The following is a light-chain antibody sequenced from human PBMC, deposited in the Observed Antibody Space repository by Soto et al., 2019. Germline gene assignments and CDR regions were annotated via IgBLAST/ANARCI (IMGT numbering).Light chain of an antibody. CDR2: DAS. Sequence: IVLTQSPATLSLSPGERATLSCRASQSVSSYLAWYQQKPGQAPRLLIYDASNRATGIPARFSGSGSGTDCTLTISSLEPEDFAVYYCQQRSNWPPRFTFGPGTKVDIK. J-gene: IGKJ3*01. V-gene: IGKV3-11*01. CDR1: QSVSSY. CDR3: QQRSNWPPRFT.